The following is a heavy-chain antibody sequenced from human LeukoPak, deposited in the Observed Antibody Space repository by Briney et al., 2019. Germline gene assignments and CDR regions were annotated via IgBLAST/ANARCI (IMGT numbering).Heavy chain of an antibody. D-gene: IGHD6-13*01. Sequence: PSETLSLTCTVSDGSISSGDYYWSWIRQPPGKGLEWIGYFYYSGSTYYNPSLKSRVSISVDTSKNQFSLKLTSVTAADTAVYYCARAAAAAAGTGYYWGQGTLVTVSS. CDR2: FYYSGST. CDR3: ARAAAAAAGTGYY. CDR1: DGSISSGDYY. J-gene: IGHJ4*02. V-gene: IGHV4-30-4*01.